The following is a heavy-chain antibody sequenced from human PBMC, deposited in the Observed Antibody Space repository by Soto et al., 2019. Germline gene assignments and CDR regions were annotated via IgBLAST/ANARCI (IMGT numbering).Heavy chain of an antibody. CDR2: ISSSGNT. CDR1: HGSMSNFY. Sequence: ETLSLTCTVSHGSMSNFYWSWIRQPPGTGLMWIGYISSSGNTNYNPSLKSRVSISVDTSKNQFSLNLTSVTAADTAVYYCARAPMVLTRSYFDSWGQGTPVTGSS. CDR3: ARAPMVLTRSYFDS. D-gene: IGHD3-22*01. V-gene: IGHV4-59*01. J-gene: IGHJ4*02.